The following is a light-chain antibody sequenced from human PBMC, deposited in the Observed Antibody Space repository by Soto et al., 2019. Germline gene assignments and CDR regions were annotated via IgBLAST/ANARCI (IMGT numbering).Light chain of an antibody. Sequence: QSVLTQPPSASGTPGQRVTISCSGSSSNIGNNHVYWYQQLAGTAPKLLMSETNQRPSGVPNRFIASKYGSSASLAISGLRSEDEAAYYCAAWDGGLSRPLFGGGTKVTVL. CDR3: AAWDGGLSRPL. CDR1: SSNIGNNH. V-gene: IGLV1-47*01. J-gene: IGLJ3*02. CDR2: ETN.